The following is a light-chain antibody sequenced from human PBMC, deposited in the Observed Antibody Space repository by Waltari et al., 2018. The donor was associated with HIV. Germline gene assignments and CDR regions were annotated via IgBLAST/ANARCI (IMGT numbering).Light chain of an antibody. V-gene: IGLV3-25*03. Sequence: SYELTQPPSVSVSPGQTARITCSGDALPKQYAYLYQQKPGQAPVLGIYKDSERPSGIPERFSGSSSGTTVTLTISGVQAEDEADYYCQSADSSGTYVFGTGTKVTVL. J-gene: IGLJ1*01. CDR1: ALPKQY. CDR2: KDS. CDR3: QSADSSGTYV.